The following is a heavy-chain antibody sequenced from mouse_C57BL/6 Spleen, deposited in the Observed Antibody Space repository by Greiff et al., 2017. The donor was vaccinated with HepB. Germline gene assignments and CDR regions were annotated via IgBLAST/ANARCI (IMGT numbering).Heavy chain of an antibody. CDR2: IYPGDGDT. CDR1: GYAFSSSW. Sequence: QVQLQQSGPELVKPGASVKISCKASGYAFSSSWMNWVKQRPGKGLEWIGRIYPGDGDTNYNGKVKGKATLNADKSSSTAYMQLSSLTSEYSAVYFCAREGYYFDYWGQGTTLTVSS. V-gene: IGHV1-82*01. CDR3: AREGYYFDY. J-gene: IGHJ2*01.